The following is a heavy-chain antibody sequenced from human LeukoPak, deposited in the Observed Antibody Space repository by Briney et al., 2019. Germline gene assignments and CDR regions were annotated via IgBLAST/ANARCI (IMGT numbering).Heavy chain of an antibody. Sequence: GGSLRLSCAASGFTFSSYSIHWVRQAPGKGLEWVSSISSSNSYIYYADSLKGRFAISRDNAKNSLNLQMNSLRAEDTAVYYCAGDQGVEQWLPSNYYGMDVWGQGTTVTVSS. CDR1: GFTFSSYS. D-gene: IGHD6-19*01. CDR2: ISSSNSYI. CDR3: AGDQGVEQWLPSNYYGMDV. J-gene: IGHJ6*02. V-gene: IGHV3-21*01.